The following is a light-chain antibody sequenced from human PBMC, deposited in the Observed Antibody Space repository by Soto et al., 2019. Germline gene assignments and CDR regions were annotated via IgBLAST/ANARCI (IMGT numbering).Light chain of an antibody. CDR3: QHYKNWPPPWT. Sequence: EIVMTQSPATLSVSPGERAALSCRASQSVNSNLAWYQQKPGQAPRLLIYGASTRATGIPARFSGSGSGTEFTLIINSLQSEDFAVYYCQHYKNWPPPWTFGQGTKV. CDR2: GAS. CDR1: QSVNSN. J-gene: IGKJ1*01. V-gene: IGKV3-15*01.